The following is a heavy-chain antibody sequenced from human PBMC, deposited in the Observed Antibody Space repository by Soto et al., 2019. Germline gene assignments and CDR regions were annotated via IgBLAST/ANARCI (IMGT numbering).Heavy chain of an antibody. CDR2: IYYSGST. CDR1: GGFISHYY. CDR3: ARQGGYKYAYVCPQREQFWFDP. D-gene: IGHD5-18*01. Sequence: TLALTCTVSGGFISHYYWSWIRQPPGKGLEWIGYIYYSGSTNYSPSLKSRLTISVDRSKSQFSLKLSSVTPADTAVYNCARQGGYKYAYVCPQREQFWFDPWGQGTLVTVSS. V-gene: IGHV4-59*01. J-gene: IGHJ5*02.